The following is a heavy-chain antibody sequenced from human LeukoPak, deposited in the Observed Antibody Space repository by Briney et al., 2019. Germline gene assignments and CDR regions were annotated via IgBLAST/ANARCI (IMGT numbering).Heavy chain of an antibody. V-gene: IGHV4-4*07. CDR1: GGSISNYY. CDR3: ARPSFNYYDSSGYSDDAFDI. J-gene: IGHJ3*02. Sequence: SETLSLTCTVSGGSISNYYWSWIRQPAEKGLEWIGRIYASGSTNYNPSLKSRVTMSVDTSKNQFSLKLSSVTAADTAVYYCARPSFNYYDSSGYSDDAFDIWGQGTMVTVSS. CDR2: IYASGST. D-gene: IGHD3-22*01.